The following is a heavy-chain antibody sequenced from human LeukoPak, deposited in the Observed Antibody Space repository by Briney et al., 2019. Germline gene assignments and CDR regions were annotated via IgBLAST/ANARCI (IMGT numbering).Heavy chain of an antibody. CDR2: FDPEDGET. J-gene: IGHJ5*01. V-gene: IGHV1-24*01. Sequence: ASVKVSCKVSGYTLTELSMHWVRQAPGKGLEWMGGFDPEDGETIYAQKFQGRVTMTRDTSTNTAYMELTSLTSDDTAIFYCARTGMGGNVWIDSWGQGTLVTVSS. CDR1: GYTLTELS. CDR3: ARTGMGGNVWIDS. D-gene: IGHD1-26*01.